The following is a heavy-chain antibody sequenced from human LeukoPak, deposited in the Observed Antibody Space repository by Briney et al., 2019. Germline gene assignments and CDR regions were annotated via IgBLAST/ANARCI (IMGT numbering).Heavy chain of an antibody. D-gene: IGHD3-22*01. J-gene: IGHJ4*02. CDR3: AKESSGYWLFDY. Sequence: GSLRLSCAASGFTFSSYGMHWVRQAPGKGLEWVAVISYDGSNKYYADSVKGRFTISRDNSKNTLYLQMNSLRAEDTAVYYCAKESSGYWLFDYWGQGTLVTVSS. CDR2: ISYDGSNK. V-gene: IGHV3-30*18. CDR1: GFTFSSYG.